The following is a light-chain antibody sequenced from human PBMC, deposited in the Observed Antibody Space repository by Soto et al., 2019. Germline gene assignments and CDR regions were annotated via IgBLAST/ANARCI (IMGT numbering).Light chain of an antibody. CDR2: DAS. CDR1: QSISSW. V-gene: IGKV1-5*01. CDR3: QQYNSYSGT. Sequence: GDRVTITCRASQSISSWLAWYQQKPGKAPKLLIYDASSLESGVPSRFSGSGSGTEFTLTISSLQPDDFATYYCQQYNSYSGTFGQGTKVDIK. J-gene: IGKJ1*01.